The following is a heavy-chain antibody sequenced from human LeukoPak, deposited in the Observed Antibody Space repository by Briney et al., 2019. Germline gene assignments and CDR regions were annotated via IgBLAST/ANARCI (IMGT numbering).Heavy chain of an antibody. Sequence: GGSLRLSCAASGFTVSSNYMSWVRQAPGKGLEWVSVNSGGSTHYADSVKGRFTISRDNSKNRLYLQMNSLSAEDTAVYYCARDGGEWELLFDYWGQGTLVTVSS. J-gene: IGHJ4*02. V-gene: IGHV3-53*05. CDR3: ARDGGEWELLFDY. D-gene: IGHD1-26*01. CDR2: NSGGST. CDR1: GFTVSSNY.